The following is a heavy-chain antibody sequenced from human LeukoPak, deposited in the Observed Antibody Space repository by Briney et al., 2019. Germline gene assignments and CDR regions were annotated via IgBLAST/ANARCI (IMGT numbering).Heavy chain of an antibody. D-gene: IGHD3-22*01. J-gene: IGHJ4*02. CDR1: GYTFTSYT. V-gene: IGHV1-3*03. Sequence: ASVKVSCKASGYTFTSYTIHWMRQVPGQRLEWMGWIYAGNGDPKYSQQFQGRVTFTWDTSASTAYMELSSLRSEDKAVYYCARGDYFDSRGYYPLNYWGQGTLVTVSS. CDR2: IYAGNGDP. CDR3: ARGDYFDSRGYYPLNY.